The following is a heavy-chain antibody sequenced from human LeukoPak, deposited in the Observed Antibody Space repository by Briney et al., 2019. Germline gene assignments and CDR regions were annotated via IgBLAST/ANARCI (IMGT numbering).Heavy chain of an antibody. V-gene: IGHV4-39*07. D-gene: IGHD3-9*01. CDR1: GGSISSSSYY. CDR3: ARERGRFNYDILFV. Sequence: KASETLSLTCTVSGGSISSSSYYWGWIRQPPGKGLEWIGSIYYSGTTYYNPSLKSRVTISVDTSKNQFSLKLSSVTAADTAVYYCARERGRFNYDILFVWGKGTTVTVSS. CDR2: IYYSGTT. J-gene: IGHJ6*04.